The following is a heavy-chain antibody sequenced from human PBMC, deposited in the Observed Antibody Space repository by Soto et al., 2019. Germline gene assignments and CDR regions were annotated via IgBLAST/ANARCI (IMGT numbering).Heavy chain of an antibody. CDR3: ARQPIGTVTPDY. J-gene: IGHJ4*02. Sequence: EVQLVESGGGVVQPGGSLRLSCAASGFSLSNYWMHWFRQVPGEGLVWVSRIDRDGYSSTYAEPMKGRFTISRDNAKNTLYLQINSLRAEDTAVYYCARQPIGTVTPDYWGQGTLVTVSS. CDR1: GFSLSNYW. CDR2: IDRDGYSS. V-gene: IGHV3-74*01. D-gene: IGHD4-17*01.